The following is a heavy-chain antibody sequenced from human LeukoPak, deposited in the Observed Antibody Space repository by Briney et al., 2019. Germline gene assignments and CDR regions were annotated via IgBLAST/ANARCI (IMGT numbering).Heavy chain of an antibody. Sequence: PSETLSLTCTVSGGSISTYYWTWIRQPPGKGLEWIGSRSYSGTTYYNPSLKSRVTISVDTSKNQFSLKLNSVTAADTAVYYCARTTYYYDSSGFPENWIDPWGQGTLVTVSS. CDR3: ARTTYYYDSSGFPENWIDP. CDR2: RSYSGTT. V-gene: IGHV4-59*05. CDR1: GGSISTYY. D-gene: IGHD3-22*01. J-gene: IGHJ5*02.